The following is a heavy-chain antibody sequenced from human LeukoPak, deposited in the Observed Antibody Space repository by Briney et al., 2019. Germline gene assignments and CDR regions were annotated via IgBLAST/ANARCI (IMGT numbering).Heavy chain of an antibody. CDR3: AKDRREQLWLKGGSLY. J-gene: IGHJ4*02. V-gene: IGHV3-30*18. Sequence: HPGGSLRLSCAASGFTFSSYGMHWVRQAPGKGLEWVAVISYDGSNKYYADSVKGRFTISRDNSKNTLYLQMNSLRAEDTAVYYCAKDRREQLWLKGGSLYWGQGTLVTVSS. CDR2: ISYDGSNK. CDR1: GFTFSSYG. D-gene: IGHD5-18*01.